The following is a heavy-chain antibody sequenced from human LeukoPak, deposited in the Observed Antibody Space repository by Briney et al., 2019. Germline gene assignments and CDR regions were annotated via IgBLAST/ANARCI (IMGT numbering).Heavy chain of an antibody. V-gene: IGHV4-34*01. J-gene: IGHJ4*02. CDR1: GGSFSGYY. D-gene: IGHD6-6*01. Sequence: SETLSLTCAVYGGSFSGYYWSWIRQPPGKGPEWIGEINHSGSTNYNPSLKSRVTISVDTSKNQFSLKLSSVTAADTAVYYCARGSSSSLYYYWGQGTLVTVSS. CDR2: INHSGST. CDR3: ARGSSSSLYYY.